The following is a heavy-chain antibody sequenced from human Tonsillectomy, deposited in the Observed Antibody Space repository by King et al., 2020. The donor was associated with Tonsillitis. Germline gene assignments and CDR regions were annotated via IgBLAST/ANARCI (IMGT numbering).Heavy chain of an antibody. V-gene: IGHV3-15*01. CDR1: GFTFSNAW. CDR3: TTPPLRYCSGGSCYPGDY. CDR2: IKSKTDGGTT. Sequence: QLVQSGGGLVKPGGSLRLSCAASGFTFSNAWMSWVRQAPGKGLEWVGRIKSKTDGGTTDYAAPVKGRFTISRDDSKNTLYLQMNSLKTEDTAVYYCTTPPLRYCSGGSCYPGDYWGQGTLVTVSS. J-gene: IGHJ4*02. D-gene: IGHD2-15*01.